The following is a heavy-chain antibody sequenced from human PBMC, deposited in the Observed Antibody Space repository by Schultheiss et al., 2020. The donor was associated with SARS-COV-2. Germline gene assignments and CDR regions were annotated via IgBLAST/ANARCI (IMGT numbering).Heavy chain of an antibody. CDR1: AFTFSSYD. D-gene: IGHD1-26*01. V-gene: IGHV3-21*01. Sequence: GGSLRLSCAASAFTFSSYDMNWVRQAPGKGLEWVSSITYTSSHIYYADSVKGRFTISRDNAKNSLYLQMNSLRAEDTAVYYCATLGAGLTAANYYSDHWGQGTLVTVSS. J-gene: IGHJ4*02. CDR3: ATLGAGLTAANYYSDH. CDR2: ITYTSSHI.